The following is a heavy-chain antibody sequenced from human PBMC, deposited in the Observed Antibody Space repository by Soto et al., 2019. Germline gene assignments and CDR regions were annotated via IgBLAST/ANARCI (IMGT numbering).Heavy chain of an antibody. CDR2: INHSGNT. Sequence: QVQLQQWGAGLLKPSETLSLTCTVYGGSFSTYYWSWIRQPRGKGLEWIGEINHSGNTNYNPSLMGRLTMSFDTSKNQFSLKLSSVTAADTAVYYCTGPYPYYFDSWGQGTLVTVSS. CDR3: TGPYPYYFDS. CDR1: GGSFSTYY. V-gene: IGHV4-34*01. J-gene: IGHJ4*02.